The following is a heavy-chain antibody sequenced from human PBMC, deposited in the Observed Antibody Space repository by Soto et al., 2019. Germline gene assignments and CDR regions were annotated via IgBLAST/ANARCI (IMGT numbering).Heavy chain of an antibody. CDR2: IYYSGST. CDR1: GGSISSYY. CDR3: ARQNYGDYEEYYFDY. V-gene: IGHV4-59*08. Sequence: SETLSLTCTVSGGSISSYYWSWIRQPPGKGLEWIGYIYYSGSTNYNPSLKSRVTISVDTSKNQFSLKLSSVTAADTAVYYCARQNYGDYEEYYFDYWGQGTLVTVSS. D-gene: IGHD4-17*01. J-gene: IGHJ4*02.